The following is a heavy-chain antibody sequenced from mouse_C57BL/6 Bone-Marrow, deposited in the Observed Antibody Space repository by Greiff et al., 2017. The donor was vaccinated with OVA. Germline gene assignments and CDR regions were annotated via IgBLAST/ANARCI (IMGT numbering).Heavy chain of an antibody. CDR1: GYTFTSYW. V-gene: IGHV1-53*01. D-gene: IGHD2-2*01. CDR3: ARSTTMVTTRGFAY. Sequence: LQQPGTELVKPGASVKLSCKASGYTFTSYWMHWVKQRPGQGLEWIGNINPSNGGTNYNEKFKSKATLTVDKSSSTAYMQLSSLTSEDPAVYYCARSTTMVTTRGFAYWGQGTLVTVSA. CDR2: INPSNGGT. J-gene: IGHJ3*01.